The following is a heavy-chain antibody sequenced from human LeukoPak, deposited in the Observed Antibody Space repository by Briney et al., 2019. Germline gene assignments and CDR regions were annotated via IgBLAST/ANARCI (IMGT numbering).Heavy chain of an antibody. CDR3: ARLSRYYDILTGPSDY. D-gene: IGHD3-9*01. V-gene: IGHV1-18*01. CDR2: ISAYNGNT. CDR1: GYTFTSYG. J-gene: IGHJ4*02. Sequence: GASVKVSCKASGYTFTSYGISWVRQAPGQGLEWMGWISAYNGNTNYAQKLQGRVTMTTDTSTSTAYMELRSLRSDDTAVYYCARLSRYYDILTGPSDYWGQGTLVTVSS.